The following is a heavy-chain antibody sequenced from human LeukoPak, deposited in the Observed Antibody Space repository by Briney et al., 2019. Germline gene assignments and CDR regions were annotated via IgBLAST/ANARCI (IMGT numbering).Heavy chain of an antibody. CDR2: ISDYNGNT. Sequence: ASVKVSCKASGYTFTSYGISWVRQAPAQGLEWMGWISDYNGNTNYAQKLQDRVTMPTDTSTSTAYMELRSLRSDDTAVYYCARHYYDSSGYYYYYYMDVWGKGTTVTVSS. CDR3: ARHYYDSSGYYYYYYMDV. D-gene: IGHD3-22*01. V-gene: IGHV1-18*01. J-gene: IGHJ6*03. CDR1: GYTFTSYG.